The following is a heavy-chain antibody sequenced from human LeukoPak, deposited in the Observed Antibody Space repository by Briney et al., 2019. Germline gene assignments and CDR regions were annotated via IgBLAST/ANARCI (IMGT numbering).Heavy chain of an antibody. D-gene: IGHD2-21*02. V-gene: IGHV1-3*04. Sequence: ASVKVSCKASGYTFTSYAIHWVRQAPGQRLECMGWINTGNGNTKYSQKFQGRVTITRDTSASTAYTDLSSLRSEVTAVYYCARNTETAIPLPYYFDYWGQGTLVTVSS. CDR3: ARNTETAIPLPYYFDY. J-gene: IGHJ4*02. CDR2: INTGNGNT. CDR1: GYTFTSYA.